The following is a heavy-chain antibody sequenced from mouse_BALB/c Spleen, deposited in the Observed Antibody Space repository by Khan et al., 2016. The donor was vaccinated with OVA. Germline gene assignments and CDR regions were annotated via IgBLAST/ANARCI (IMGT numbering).Heavy chain of an antibody. CDR1: GYSITSGYG. D-gene: IGHD1-2*01. CDR2: ISYNGST. V-gene: IGHV3-2*02. Sequence: EVELVESGPGLVKPSQSLSLTCTVTGYSITSGYGWNWIRQFPGNKLEWMGYISYNGSTNYNPSLKNRISITRDTSKNQFFLPLNSVTTEDTATXYCARTARIKYWGQGTTLTVSS. J-gene: IGHJ2*01. CDR3: ARTARIKY.